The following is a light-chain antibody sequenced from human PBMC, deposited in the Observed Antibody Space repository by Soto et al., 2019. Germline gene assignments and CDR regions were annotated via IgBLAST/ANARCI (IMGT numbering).Light chain of an antibody. CDR1: RGHSSYA. Sequence: QSVLTQSPSASASRGASVKLTCTLSRGHSSYAIAWHQLQPEKGPRYLMKLNNDGSHSKGDGIPDRFSGSSSGAERYLTISSLQSEDEADYYCQTWGTGIWVFGGGTKLPVL. V-gene: IGLV4-69*01. J-gene: IGLJ3*02. CDR3: QTWGTGIWV. CDR2: LNNDGSH.